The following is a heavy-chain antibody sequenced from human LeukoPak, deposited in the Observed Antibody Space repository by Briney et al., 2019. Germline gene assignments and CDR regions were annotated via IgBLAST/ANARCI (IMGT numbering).Heavy chain of an antibody. D-gene: IGHD6-19*01. CDR3: ARVSDISVAAYFDY. CDR2: ISSSSSTI. Sequence: PGGSLRLSCAASGFTFSSFNMNWVRQAPGKGLEWVSYISSSSSTIYYADSVKGRFTISRDNAKNSLYLQMNSLRAEDTALYYCARVSDISVAAYFDYWGQGTLVTVSS. J-gene: IGHJ4*02. CDR1: GFTFSSFN. V-gene: IGHV3-48*01.